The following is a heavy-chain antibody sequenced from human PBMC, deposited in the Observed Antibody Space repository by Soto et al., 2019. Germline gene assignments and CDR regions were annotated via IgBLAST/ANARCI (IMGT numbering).Heavy chain of an antibody. Sequence: PGESLKISCKGSGYSFTSYWISWVRQMPGKGLEWMGRIDPSDSYTNYSPSFQGHVTISADKSISTAYLQWSSLKASDTAMYYCASRRNYDSSGYGVDYYGMDVWGQGTTVTVSS. D-gene: IGHD3-22*01. V-gene: IGHV5-10-1*01. CDR2: IDPSDSYT. J-gene: IGHJ6*02. CDR1: GYSFTSYW. CDR3: ASRRNYDSSGYGVDYYGMDV.